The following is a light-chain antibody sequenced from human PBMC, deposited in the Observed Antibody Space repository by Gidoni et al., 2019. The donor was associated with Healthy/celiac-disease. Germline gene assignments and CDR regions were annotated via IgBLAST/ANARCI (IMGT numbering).Light chain of an antibody. V-gene: IGKV1-5*03. J-gene: IGKJ3*01. CDR2: TAS. CDR3: QQYNSYLFT. CDR1: QSISSW. Sequence: EIQMTQSPSTLSASVGDRVTITCRASQSISSWLAWYQQKPGKAPKLLIYTASSLESGVPSRFSGSGSGTEFTLTISSLQPDDFATYYCQQYNSYLFTFGPGTKVDIK.